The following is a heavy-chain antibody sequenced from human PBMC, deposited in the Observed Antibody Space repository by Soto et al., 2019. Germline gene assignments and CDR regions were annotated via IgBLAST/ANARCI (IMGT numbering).Heavy chain of an antibody. CDR1: GGSISSGGYS. Sequence: PSETLSLTCAVSGGSISSGGYSWSWIRQPPGKGLEWIGYIYHSGSTYYNPSLKSRVTISVDRSKNQFSLKLSSVTAADTAVYYCARVYREYYFDYWGQGTLVTVSS. D-gene: IGHD2-2*01. J-gene: IGHJ4*02. CDR2: IYHSGST. CDR3: ARVYREYYFDY. V-gene: IGHV4-30-2*01.